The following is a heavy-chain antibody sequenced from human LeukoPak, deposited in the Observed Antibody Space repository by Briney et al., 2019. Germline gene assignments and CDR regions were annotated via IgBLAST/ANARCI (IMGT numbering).Heavy chain of an antibody. Sequence: ASVKVSCKASGYTFTSYGISWVRQAPGQGLEWMGWISAYNGNTNYAQKFQGRVTITADKSTSTAYMELSSLRSEDTAVYYCASGTRDGYNFAVYFDYWGQGTLVTVSS. CDR2: ISAYNGNT. CDR3: ASGTRDGYNFAVYFDY. V-gene: IGHV1-18*01. CDR1: GYTFTSYG. D-gene: IGHD5-24*01. J-gene: IGHJ4*02.